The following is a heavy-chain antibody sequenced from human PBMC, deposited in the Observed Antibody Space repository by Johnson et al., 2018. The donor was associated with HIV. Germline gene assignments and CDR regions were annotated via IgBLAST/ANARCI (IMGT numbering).Heavy chain of an antibody. V-gene: IGHV3-NL1*01. J-gene: IGHJ3*02. CDR1: GFTFSSYA. D-gene: IGHD6-13*01. CDR2: IYSGGTT. CDR3: ARGRKDIEAADGLDNDGFDM. Sequence: QVQLVESGGGLVQPGGSLRLSCAASGFTFSSYAMHWVRQAPGTGLEWVSVIYSGGTTYNADSVRGRFTISSDISKNTLYLQMDSLRPDDTSLYDCARGRKDIEAADGLDNDGFDMWGQGTLVTVS.